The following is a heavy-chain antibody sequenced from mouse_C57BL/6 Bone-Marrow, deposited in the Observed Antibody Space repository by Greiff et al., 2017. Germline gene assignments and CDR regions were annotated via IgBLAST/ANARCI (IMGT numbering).Heavy chain of an antibody. J-gene: IGHJ2*01. CDR1: GFTFSSYG. CDR3: AKHIYYGNYAFDH. V-gene: IGHV5-6*01. CDR2: ISSGGSYT. Sequence: EVKLQESGGDLVKPGGSLKLSCAASGFTFSSYGMSWVRQTPDKRLEWVATISSGGSYTYYPDSVKGRFTISRDNAKNTLYLQMSSLKSEDTAMYYCAKHIYYGNYAFDHWGQGTTLTVSS. D-gene: IGHD2-1*01.